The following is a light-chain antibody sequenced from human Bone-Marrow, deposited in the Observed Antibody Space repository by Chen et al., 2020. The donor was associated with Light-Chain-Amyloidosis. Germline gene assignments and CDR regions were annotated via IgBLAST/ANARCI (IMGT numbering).Light chain of an antibody. CDR2: AAS. V-gene: IGKV1-39*01. J-gene: IGKJ2*01. CDR1: QNISIY. CDR3: QQSYSTPPNT. Sequence: DIQMTQSPSSLSGSVGDRVTITCRASQNISIYLNWYQQKPGKAPKLLIYAASTLRSGVPSRFSGSGSGTDLTLTISNLQPEDSATYCCQQSYSTPPNTFVQGTKLEIK.